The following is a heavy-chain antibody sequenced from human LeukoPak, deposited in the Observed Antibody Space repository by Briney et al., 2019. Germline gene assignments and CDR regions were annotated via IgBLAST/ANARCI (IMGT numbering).Heavy chain of an antibody. CDR1: GGSFSGYY. V-gene: IGHV4-34*01. J-gene: IGHJ3*02. CDR3: ARGLRGVRDAFDI. CDR2: INHSGST. D-gene: IGHD6-25*01. Sequence: PSETLSLTCAVYGGSFSGYYWSWIRQPPGKGLEWIGEINHSGSTNYNPSLKSRVTISVDTSKNQFSLKLSSVTAADTAVYYCARGLRGVRDAFDIWGQGTMVTVSS.